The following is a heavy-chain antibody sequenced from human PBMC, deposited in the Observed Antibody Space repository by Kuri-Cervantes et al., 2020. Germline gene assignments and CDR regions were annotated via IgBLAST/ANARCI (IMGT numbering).Heavy chain of an antibody. Sequence: GGSLRLSCAASGFTSSSYAMHWVRQAPGKGLEWVAVISYDGSNKYYADSVKGRFTISRDNSKNTLYLQMNSLGAEDTAVYYCAKDADSSPYYFDYWGQGTLVTVSS. CDR3: AKDADSSPYYFDY. V-gene: IGHV3-30*04. J-gene: IGHJ4*02. D-gene: IGHD6-19*01. CDR1: GFTSSSYA. CDR2: ISYDGSNK.